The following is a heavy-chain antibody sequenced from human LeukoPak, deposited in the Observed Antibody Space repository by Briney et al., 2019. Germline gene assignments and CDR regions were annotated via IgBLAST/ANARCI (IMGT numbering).Heavy chain of an antibody. CDR2: ISWNSGSI. CDR3: APRLWGIAAAGTGESDY. V-gene: IGHV3-9*01. Sequence: PGGSLRLSCAASGFTFDDYAMHWVRHAPGKGLEWVSGISWNSGSIGYADSVKGRFTISRDNAKNSLYLQMNSLRAEDTALYYCAPRLWGIAAAGTGESDYWGQGTLGTVSS. D-gene: IGHD6-13*01. CDR1: GFTFDDYA. J-gene: IGHJ4*02.